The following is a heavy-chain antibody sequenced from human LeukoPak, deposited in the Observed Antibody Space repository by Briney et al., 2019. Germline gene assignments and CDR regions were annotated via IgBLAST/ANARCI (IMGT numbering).Heavy chain of an antibody. CDR1: GGSLSSNGYY. D-gene: IGHD6-13*01. V-gene: IGHV4-39*07. Sequence: SETLSLTCSVSGGSLSSNGYYWGWIRQPPGKGLEWIGSIYYTGSTFDNPSLKSRVTISMDKSRNQLSLKLNSVTAADTAVYYCARQPGIAARDARAFDIWGQGTMVTVSS. CDR2: IYYTGST. J-gene: IGHJ3*02. CDR3: ARQPGIAARDARAFDI.